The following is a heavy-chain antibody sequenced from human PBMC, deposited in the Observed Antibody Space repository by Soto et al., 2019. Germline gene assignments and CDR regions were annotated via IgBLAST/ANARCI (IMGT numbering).Heavy chain of an antibody. V-gene: IGHV4-34*01. CDR3: ARRVPHAIAARFDY. J-gene: IGHJ4*02. Sequence: SETLSLTCAVYGGSFSGYYWSWIRQPPGKGLEWIGEINHRGSTNYNPSLKSRVTISVDTSKNQFSLKLSSVTAADTELYYCARRVPHAIAARFDYWGQGTLVTVSS. CDR1: GGSFSGYY. CDR2: INHRGST. D-gene: IGHD6-6*01.